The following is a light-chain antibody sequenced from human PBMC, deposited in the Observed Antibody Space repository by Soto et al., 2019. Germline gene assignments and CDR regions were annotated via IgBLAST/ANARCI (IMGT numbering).Light chain of an antibody. CDR1: SSYIGAYNY. J-gene: IGLJ2*01. Sequence: QSALTQPPSASGSPGQSVTISCTGTSSYIGAYNYVSWFQQHPGEAPKLIISEVNKWPSGVPNRFSGSKSGNTASLTVSGLQAEDEADYYCTSYGGRDNLIFGGGTKLTVL. CDR3: TSYGGRDNLI. CDR2: EVN. V-gene: IGLV2-8*01.